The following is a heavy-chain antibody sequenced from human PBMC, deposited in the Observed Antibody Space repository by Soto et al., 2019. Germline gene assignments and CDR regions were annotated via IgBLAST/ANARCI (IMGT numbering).Heavy chain of an antibody. D-gene: IGHD2-2*01. V-gene: IGHV1-69*12. CDR1: GGTFSSYA. CDR2: IIPIFGTA. CDR3: ARGSLGYCISTSCYEVYYFDY. Sequence: QVQLVQSGAEVKKPGSSVKVSCKASGGTFSSYAISWVRQAPGQGLEWMGGIIPIFGTANYAQKFQGRVTITAAESTSTAYMELSSLRSEDTAVYYCARGSLGYCISTSCYEVYYFDYWGQGTLVTVSS. J-gene: IGHJ4*02.